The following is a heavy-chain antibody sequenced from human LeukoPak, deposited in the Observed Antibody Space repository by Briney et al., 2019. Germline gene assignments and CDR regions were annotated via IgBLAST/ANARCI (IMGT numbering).Heavy chain of an antibody. V-gene: IGHV4-39*07. Sequence: PSETLSLTCTVSGGSISSGSYYWGWIRQPPGKGLEWIGSIYHSGSTYYNPSLKSRVTISVDTSKNQFSLKLSSVTAADTAVYYCARYPSTLYFDYWGQGTLVTVSS. CDR3: ARYPSTLYFDY. CDR2: IYHSGST. CDR1: GGSISSGSYY. J-gene: IGHJ4*02. D-gene: IGHD5/OR15-5a*01.